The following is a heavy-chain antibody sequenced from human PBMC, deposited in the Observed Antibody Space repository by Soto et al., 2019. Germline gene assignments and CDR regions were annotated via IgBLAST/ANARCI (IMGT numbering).Heavy chain of an antibody. CDR1: GDTFSTYA. V-gene: IGHV1-69*13. D-gene: IGHD1-7*01. CDR2: IIPIFHKA. Sequence: ASVKVSCKASGDTFSTYAISWVRQAPGQGLEWMGGIIPIFHKAKYAQKFQGRVTITADESTSTAYMELSSLRSEDTAVYYCARDPNSNYGENWFDPWGQGTLVTVS. J-gene: IGHJ5*02. CDR3: ARDPNSNYGENWFDP.